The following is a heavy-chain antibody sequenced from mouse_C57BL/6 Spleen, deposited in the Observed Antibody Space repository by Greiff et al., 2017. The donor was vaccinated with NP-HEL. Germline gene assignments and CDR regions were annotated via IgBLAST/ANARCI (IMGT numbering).Heavy chain of an antibody. Sequence: QVTLKECGPGILQPSQTLSLTCSFSGFSLSTFGMGVGWIRQPSGKGLEWLAHIWWDDDKYYNPALKSRLTISKDTSKNQVFLKIANVDTADTATYYCARIEGNYSNYVGYAMDYWGQGTSVTVSS. V-gene: IGHV8-8*01. CDR3: ARIEGNYSNYVGYAMDY. CDR1: GFSLSTFGMG. CDR2: IWWDDDK. J-gene: IGHJ4*01. D-gene: IGHD2-5*01.